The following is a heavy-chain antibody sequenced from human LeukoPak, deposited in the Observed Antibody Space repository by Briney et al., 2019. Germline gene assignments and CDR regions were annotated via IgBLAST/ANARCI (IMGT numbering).Heavy chain of an antibody. CDR2: ISGSGGST. CDR1: GFTFSSYA. CDR3: ATETSGYSSSWYALRDY. D-gene: IGHD6-13*01. J-gene: IGHJ4*02. V-gene: IGHV3-23*01. Sequence: GSLRLSCAASGFTFSSYAMSWVRQAPGKGLEWVSAISGSGGSTYYADSVKGRFTISRDNSKNTLYLQMNSLRAEDTAVYYCATETSGYSSSWYALRDYWGQGTLVTVSS.